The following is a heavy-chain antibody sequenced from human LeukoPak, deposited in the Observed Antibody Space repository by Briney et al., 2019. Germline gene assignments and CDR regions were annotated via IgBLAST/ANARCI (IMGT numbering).Heavy chain of an antibody. Sequence: GGSLRLSCAVSGFSVTNNYMSWVRQAPGKGLEWVAVVSYDGNKRYYADSVKGRFTISRDNSNNTLYLQVHSLRVEDTAVYYCLVGSTPKSFDYWGQGTLVTVSS. CDR3: LVGSTPKSFDY. D-gene: IGHD2-15*01. CDR1: GFSVTNNY. CDR2: VSYDGNKR. V-gene: IGHV3-30*03. J-gene: IGHJ4*02.